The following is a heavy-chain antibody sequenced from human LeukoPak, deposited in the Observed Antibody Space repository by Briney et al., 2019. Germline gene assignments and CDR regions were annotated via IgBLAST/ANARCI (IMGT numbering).Heavy chain of an antibody. CDR1: GFTFSSYA. CDR3: ARSFGYTYGFFDY. J-gene: IGHJ4*02. V-gene: IGHV3-11*01. Sequence: GGSLRLSCAASGFTFSSYAMSWIRQAPGKGLEWVSYISSSGSTIYYADSVKGRFTTSRDNAKNSLYLQMNSLRAEDTAVYYCARSFGYTYGFFDYWGQGTLVTVSS. CDR2: ISSSGSTI. D-gene: IGHD5-18*01.